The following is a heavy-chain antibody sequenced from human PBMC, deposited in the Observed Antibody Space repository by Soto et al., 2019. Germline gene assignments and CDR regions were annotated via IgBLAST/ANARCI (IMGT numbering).Heavy chain of an antibody. Sequence: QVQLVQSEAEVKKPGASVKVSCKASGYTFSSSFISWVRQAPGQGLEWMGWISAYTGNTNYTQNLQERVTMTTATATITDNMDLRSLRSDDTAVYYCARDLPPVDSWGQGTLVTVS. CDR2: ISAYTGNT. J-gene: IGHJ4*02. CDR3: ARDLPPVDS. V-gene: IGHV1-18*01. CDR1: GYTFSSSF.